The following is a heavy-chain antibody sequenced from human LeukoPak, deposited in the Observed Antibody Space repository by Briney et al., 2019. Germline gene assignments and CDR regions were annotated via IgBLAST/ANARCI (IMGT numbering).Heavy chain of an antibody. CDR3: ALGTGYCSGGSCYSRKYSGSYYKLDY. CDR2: IIPIFGTA. J-gene: IGHJ4*02. D-gene: IGHD2-15*01. CDR1: GGTFSSYA. V-gene: IGHV1-69*13. Sequence: SVKVSCKASGGTFSSYAISWVRQAPGQGLGWMGGIIPIFGTANYAQKFQGRVTITADESTSTAYMELSSLRSEDTAVYYCALGTGYCSGGSCYSRKYSGSYYKLDYWGQGTLVTVSS.